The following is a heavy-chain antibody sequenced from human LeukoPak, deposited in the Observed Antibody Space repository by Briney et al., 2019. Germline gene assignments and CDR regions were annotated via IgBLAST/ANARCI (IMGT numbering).Heavy chain of an antibody. CDR2: INSGSTHL. J-gene: IGHJ4*02. D-gene: IGHD5-12*01. CDR1: GFSFGSFS. CDR3: TTEDVYSGYEVDY. V-gene: IGHV3-21*03. Sequence: GGSLRLSCAGSGFSFGSFSMNWVRQAPGKGLEWVSSINSGSTHLYYADSVKGRFTISRDNAENSLYLQMNSLRAEDTAVYYCTTEDVYSGYEVDYWGQGTLVTVSS.